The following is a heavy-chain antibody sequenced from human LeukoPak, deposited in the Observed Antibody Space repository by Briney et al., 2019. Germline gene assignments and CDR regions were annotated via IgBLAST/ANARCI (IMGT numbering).Heavy chain of an antibody. J-gene: IGHJ6*03. D-gene: IGHD6-13*01. Sequence: SETLPLTCTVSGGSISSYYWSWIRQPAGRGLEWIGRIYTSGSTNYNPSLKSRVTMSVDTSKNQFSLKLSSVTAADTAVYYCARGVSVSPFYYYYYMDVWAKGPRSPSP. CDR1: GGSISSYY. V-gene: IGHV4-4*07. CDR2: IYTSGST. CDR3: ARGVSVSPFYYYYYMDV.